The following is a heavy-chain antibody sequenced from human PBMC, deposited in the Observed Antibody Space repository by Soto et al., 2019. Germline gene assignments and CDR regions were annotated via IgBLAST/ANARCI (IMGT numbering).Heavy chain of an antibody. CDR2: IYYSGST. CDR3: ARRNMVATTAIDAFDI. Sequence: SETLSLTCTVSGGSISSSSYYWGWIRQPPGKGLEWIGSIYYSGSTYYNPSLKSRVTISVDTSKNQFSLKLSSVTAADTAVYYCARRNMVATTAIDAFDIWGQGTMVTVSS. D-gene: IGHD5-12*01. J-gene: IGHJ3*02. V-gene: IGHV4-39*01. CDR1: GGSISSSSYY.